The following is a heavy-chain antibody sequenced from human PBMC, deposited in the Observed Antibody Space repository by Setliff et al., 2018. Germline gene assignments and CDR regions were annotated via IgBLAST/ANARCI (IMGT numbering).Heavy chain of an antibody. J-gene: IGHJ4*02. D-gene: IGHD5-12*01. V-gene: IGHV3-21*04. CDR2: ISSSSSYI. CDR3: ATGGYSGYDYVY. Sequence: ETLSLTCAVSGGSISSGNWWSWVRQTPGKGLEWVSSISSSSSYIYYADSVKGRFTISRDNAKNSLYLQMNSLRAEDTAVYYCATGGYSGYDYVYWGQGTLVTVSS. CDR1: GGSISSGNW.